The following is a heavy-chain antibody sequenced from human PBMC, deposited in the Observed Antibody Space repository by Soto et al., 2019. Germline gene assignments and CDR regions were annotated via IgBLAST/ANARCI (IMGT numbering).Heavy chain of an antibody. D-gene: IGHD6-19*01. Sequence: GGSLRLSCAASGFTFSSYGMHWVRQAPGKWLEWVAVISYDGSNKYYADSVKGRFTISRDNSKNTLYLQMNSLRAEDTAVYYCAKDSVSSGWYRYYYYYGMDVWGQGXTVTVYS. CDR1: GFTFSSYG. V-gene: IGHV3-30*18. CDR2: ISYDGSNK. CDR3: AKDSVSSGWYRYYYYYGMDV. J-gene: IGHJ6*02.